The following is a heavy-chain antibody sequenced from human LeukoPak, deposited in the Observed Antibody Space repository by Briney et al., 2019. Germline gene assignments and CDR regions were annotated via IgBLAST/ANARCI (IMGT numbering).Heavy chain of an antibody. CDR3: AIDRYSSGWYTFDY. J-gene: IGHJ4*02. CDR2: ISSSSSYI. Sequence: GGSLRLSCAASGFTFSNFGINWVRQAPGKGLEWVSSISSSSSYISYADSVKGRFTISRDNAKNSLDLQMNSLRAEDTAVYYCAIDRYSSGWYTFDYWGLGTLVTVSS. D-gene: IGHD6-19*01. CDR1: GFTFSNFG. V-gene: IGHV3-21*01.